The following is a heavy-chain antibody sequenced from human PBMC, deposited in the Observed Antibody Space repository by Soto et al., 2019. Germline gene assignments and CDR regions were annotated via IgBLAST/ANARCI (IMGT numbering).Heavy chain of an antibody. CDR1: GGSISSSSYY. Sequence: LSLTCTVSGGSISSSSYYWGWIRQPPGKGLEWIGSIYYSGSTYYNPSLKSRVTISVDTSKNQFSLKLSSVTAADTAVYYCARSPPGYYYDSSGSNFDYWGQGTLVTVSS. D-gene: IGHD3-22*01. J-gene: IGHJ4*02. CDR2: IYYSGST. CDR3: ARSPPGYYYDSSGSNFDY. V-gene: IGHV4-39*01.